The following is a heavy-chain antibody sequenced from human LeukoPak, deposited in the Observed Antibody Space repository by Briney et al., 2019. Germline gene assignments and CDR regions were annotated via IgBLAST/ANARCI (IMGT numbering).Heavy chain of an antibody. CDR3: AAGGSWYYNY. CDR2: INSDGSST. CDR1: GFTSTSYW. J-gene: IGHJ4*02. V-gene: IGHV3-74*01. Sequence: GGSLRLSCAASGFTSTSYWMHWVRQAPGKGLVWVSRINSDGSSTSYADSVKGRFTISRDNAKNSLYLQMDSLRAEDTAVYYCAAGGSWYYNYWGQGTLVTVSS. D-gene: IGHD6-13*01.